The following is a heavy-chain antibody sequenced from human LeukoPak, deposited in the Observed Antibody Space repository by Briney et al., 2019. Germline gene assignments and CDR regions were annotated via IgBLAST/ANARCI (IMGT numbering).Heavy chain of an antibody. J-gene: IGHJ4*02. CDR1: GLTFSDYY. V-gene: IGHV3-11*04. CDR3: ARVSCSSTSCPPSY. Sequence: PGGSLRLSCAASGLTFSDYYMSWIRQAPGKGLEWVSYISSSGSTIYYADSVKGRFTISRDNAKNSLYLQMNSLRAKDTAVYYCARVSCSSTSCPPSYWGQGTLVTVSS. CDR2: ISSSGSTI. D-gene: IGHD2-2*01.